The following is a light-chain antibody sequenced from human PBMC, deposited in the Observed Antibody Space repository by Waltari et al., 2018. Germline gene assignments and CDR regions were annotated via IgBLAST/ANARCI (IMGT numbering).Light chain of an antibody. CDR2: EDS. Sequence: QSVLTQPPSVSAAPGQRVTISCSGGSSNIGINYVSWYRQFPGTPPKLLIYEDSERPSGIPGRFSGSKSGTSATLDITGLQAGDEADYYCGTWDSSLSGAVFGGGTHLTVL. V-gene: IGLV1-51*02. CDR1: SSNIGINY. CDR3: GTWDSSLSGAV. J-gene: IGLJ7*01.